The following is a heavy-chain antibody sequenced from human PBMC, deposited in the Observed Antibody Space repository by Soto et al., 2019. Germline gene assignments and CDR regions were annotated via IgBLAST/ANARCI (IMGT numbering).Heavy chain of an antibody. J-gene: IGHJ4*02. V-gene: IGHV3-33*06. CDR2: IWYDGSNK. Sequence: QVQLVESGGGVVQPGRSLRLSCAASGFTFSSYGMHWVRQAPGKGLEWVAVIWYDGSNKYYADSVKGRFTISRDNSKNTLYLHMNSLRAEDTAVYYCAKTHGSGSYYDYWGQGTLVTVSS. CDR3: AKTHGSGSYYDY. CDR1: GFTFSSYG. D-gene: IGHD3-10*01.